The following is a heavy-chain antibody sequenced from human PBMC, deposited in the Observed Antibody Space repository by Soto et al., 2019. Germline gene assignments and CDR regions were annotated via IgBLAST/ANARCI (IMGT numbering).Heavy chain of an antibody. J-gene: IGHJ4*02. D-gene: IGHD3-22*01. CDR3: ARSRPYDSSGYYSVY. Sequence: PGGSLRLSCAASGFTFSSYGMHWVRQAPGKGPEWVAVISYDGSNKYYADYVKGRFTISRDNSKNTLYLQMNSLRVEDTAVYYCARSRPYDSSGYYSVYWGQGTLVTVSS. V-gene: IGHV3-30-3*01. CDR2: ISYDGSNK. CDR1: GFTFSSYG.